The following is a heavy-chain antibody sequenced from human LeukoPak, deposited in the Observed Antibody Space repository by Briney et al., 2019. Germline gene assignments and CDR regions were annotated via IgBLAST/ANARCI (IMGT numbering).Heavy chain of an antibody. J-gene: IGHJ4*02. Sequence: GGSLRLSCAASGFIVTDNYMTWVRQAPGKGLEWVSTISGSAYNTYYADSVKGRFTISRDNSANTLYLQMNSLRAEDTALYYCAKHSGSYFIYYVDSWGQGTLVTVSS. CDR2: ISGSAYNT. CDR1: GFIVTDNY. D-gene: IGHD1-26*01. V-gene: IGHV3-23*01. CDR3: AKHSGSYFIYYVDS.